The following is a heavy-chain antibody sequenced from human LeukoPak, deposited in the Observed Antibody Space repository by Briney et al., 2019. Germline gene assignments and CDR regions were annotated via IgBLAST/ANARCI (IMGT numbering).Heavy chain of an antibody. CDR1: GNSFGDYY. V-gene: IGHV4-4*07. Sequence: PSETLSLTCTVSGNSFGDYYWSWIRQPAGKGLEWIGRIYTSGSTTYNPSLKSRVTMSVDTSKSQFSLNLMSVTAADTAVYYCAREPDGSAVHYDWFDPRGQGTLVTVSS. CDR3: AREPDGSAVHYDWFDP. D-gene: IGHD4-17*01. CDR2: IYTSGST. J-gene: IGHJ5*02.